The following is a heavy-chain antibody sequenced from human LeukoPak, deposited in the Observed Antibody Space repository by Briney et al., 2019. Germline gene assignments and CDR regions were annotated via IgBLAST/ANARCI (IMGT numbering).Heavy chain of an antibody. CDR1: GGTFSRYA. CDR2: IIPMFGIA. Sequence: GASVKVSCKASGGTFSRYAISWVRQAPGQGLEWMGGIIPMFGIANYAQKFQGRVTITADESTSTAYMELSRLRSDDTAVYYCARDLYGRAAEVDYWGQGTLVTVSS. J-gene: IGHJ4*02. V-gene: IGHV1-69*13. CDR3: ARDLYGRAAEVDY. D-gene: IGHD6-13*01.